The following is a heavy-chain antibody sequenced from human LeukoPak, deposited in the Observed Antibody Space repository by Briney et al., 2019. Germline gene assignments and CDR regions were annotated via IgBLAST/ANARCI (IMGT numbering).Heavy chain of an antibody. Sequence: SETLSLTCTVSGGSISSYYWSWIRQPPGKGLEWIGYIYYSGSTNCNPSLKSRVTISVDTSKNQFSLKLSSVTAADTAVYYCASAHYYDSSGYYHGDAFDIWGQGTMVTVSS. V-gene: IGHV4-59*01. CDR2: IYYSGST. J-gene: IGHJ3*02. D-gene: IGHD3-22*01. CDR3: ASAHYYDSSGYYHGDAFDI. CDR1: GGSISSYY.